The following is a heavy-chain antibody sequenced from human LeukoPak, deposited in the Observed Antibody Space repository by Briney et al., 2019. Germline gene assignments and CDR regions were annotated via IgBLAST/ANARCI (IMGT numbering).Heavy chain of an antibody. CDR2: FGTGFGT. CDR1: GFTFSTAS. CDR3: ARSSGWWSLDY. Sequence: GGSLRLCCAASGFTFSTASLHWVRQAPGRGLEWVSAFGTGFGTYYPDSLKGRFTISRDNSKNTLFLQMNSLRAEDTAVYYCARSSGWWSLDYWGQGTLVTVSS. V-gene: IGHV3-23*01. D-gene: IGHD6-19*01. J-gene: IGHJ4*02.